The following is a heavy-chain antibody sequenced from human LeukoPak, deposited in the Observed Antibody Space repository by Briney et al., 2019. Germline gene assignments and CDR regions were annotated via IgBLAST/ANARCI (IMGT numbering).Heavy chain of an antibody. Sequence: ASVKVSCKASGGTFSSYAINRVRQATGQGLEWMGRIIPILGIANYAQKFQGRVTITADRSTSTAYMELSSLRSEDTAVYYCARGYCSSTSCRNWFDPWGQGTLVTVSS. J-gene: IGHJ5*02. D-gene: IGHD2-2*01. CDR3: ARGYCSSTSCRNWFDP. V-gene: IGHV1-69*04. CDR2: IIPILGIA. CDR1: GGTFSSYA.